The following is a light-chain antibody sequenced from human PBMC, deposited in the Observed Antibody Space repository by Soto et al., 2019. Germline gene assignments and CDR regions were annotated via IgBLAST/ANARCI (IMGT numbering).Light chain of an antibody. CDR3: QQSYSTPMYT. CDR2: DTS. V-gene: IGKV3-11*01. Sequence: IVFTQSPATLSLCPGERATLSCRASQSISNFLAWYQQKPGQAPRLLIYDTSDRASGIPARFSGSGSGTDFTLTISSLQPEDFATYYCQQSYSTPMYTLGQGTRLEI. J-gene: IGKJ5*01. CDR1: QSISNF.